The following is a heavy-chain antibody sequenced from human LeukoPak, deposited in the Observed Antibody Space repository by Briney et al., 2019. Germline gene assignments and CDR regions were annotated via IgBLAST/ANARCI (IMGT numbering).Heavy chain of an antibody. D-gene: IGHD3-16*01. J-gene: IGHJ5*02. CDR3: GKEGGA. V-gene: IGHV3-23*01. CDR2: IGGRGGST. Sequence: LPGGSLRLSCAASGFTFSSYAMSWVRQAPGKGLEWVSAIGGRGGSTYYADSLGGRFTISRDNSKDMVYLQMNSLKVEDTATYYCGKEGGAWGQGTKVTVSS. CDR1: GFTFSSYA.